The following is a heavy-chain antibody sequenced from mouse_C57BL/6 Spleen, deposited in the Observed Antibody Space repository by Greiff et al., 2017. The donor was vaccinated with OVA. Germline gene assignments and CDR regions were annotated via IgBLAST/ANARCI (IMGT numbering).Heavy chain of an antibody. Sequence: EVQVVESGGDLVKPGGSLKLSCAASGFTFSSYGMSWVRQTPDKRLEWVATISSGGSYTYYPDSVKGRFTISRDNAKNTLYLQMSSLKSEDTAMYYCARPGDYGWYFDVWGTGTTVTVSS. CDR1: GFTFSSYG. V-gene: IGHV5-6*01. D-gene: IGHD2-4*01. J-gene: IGHJ1*03. CDR3: ARPGDYGWYFDV. CDR2: ISSGGSYT.